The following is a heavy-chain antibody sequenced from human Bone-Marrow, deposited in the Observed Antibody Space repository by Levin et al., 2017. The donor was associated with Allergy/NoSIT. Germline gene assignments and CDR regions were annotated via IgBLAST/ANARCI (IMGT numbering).Heavy chain of an antibody. CDR3: SRGGGVGS. V-gene: IGHV3-21*01. J-gene: IGHJ5*02. D-gene: IGHD3-3*01. CDR1: GFSFGDYA. Sequence: GESLKISCEASGFSFGDYAMHWVRQAPGKGLEWVSSIGGTTGYIYYAQSVKGRFTISRDNAKNSVYLQMNSLRVEDTAVYYCSRGGGVGSWGQGSLVIVSS. CDR2: IGGTTGYI.